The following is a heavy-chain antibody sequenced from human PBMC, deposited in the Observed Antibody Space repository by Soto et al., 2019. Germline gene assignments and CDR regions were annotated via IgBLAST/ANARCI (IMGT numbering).Heavy chain of an antibody. Sequence: SETLSLTCTVSGGSISSYYWSWNRQPPGKGLEWIGYIYYSGSTNYNPSLKSRVTISVDTSKNQFSLKLSSVTAADTAVYYCARGKYSGSYYDWFDPWGQGTLVTVSS. V-gene: IGHV4-59*01. CDR3: ARGKYSGSYYDWFDP. CDR1: GGSISSYY. J-gene: IGHJ5*02. CDR2: IYYSGST. D-gene: IGHD1-26*01.